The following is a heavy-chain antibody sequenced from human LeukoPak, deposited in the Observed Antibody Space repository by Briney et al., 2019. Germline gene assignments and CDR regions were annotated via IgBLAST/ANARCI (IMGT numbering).Heavy chain of an antibody. CDR1: GGSISSYY. V-gene: IGHV4-59*12. CDR2: IYYSGST. D-gene: IGHD5-24*01. CDR3: ARDGYNQIKPFDY. J-gene: IGHJ4*02. Sequence: NPSETLSLTCTVSGGSISSYYWSWIRQPPGKGLEWLGYIYYSGSTNYNPSLKSRVTISVDTSKNQFSLKLSSVTAADTAVYYCARDGYNQIKPFDYWGQGTLVTVSS.